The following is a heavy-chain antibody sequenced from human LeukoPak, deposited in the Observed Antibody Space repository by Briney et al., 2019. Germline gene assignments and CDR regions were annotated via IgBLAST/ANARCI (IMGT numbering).Heavy chain of an antibody. V-gene: IGHV4-59*01. J-gene: IGHJ4*02. CDR1: GGSFSGYY. CDR3: ARYSSGYRLGPRAIDY. D-gene: IGHD5-12*01. Sequence: SETLSLTCAVYGGSFSGYYWSWIRQPPGKGLEWIGYIYYSGSTNYNPSLKSRVTISVDTSKNQFSLKLSSVTAADTAVYYCARYSSGYRLGPRAIDYWGQGTLVTVSS. CDR2: IYYSGST.